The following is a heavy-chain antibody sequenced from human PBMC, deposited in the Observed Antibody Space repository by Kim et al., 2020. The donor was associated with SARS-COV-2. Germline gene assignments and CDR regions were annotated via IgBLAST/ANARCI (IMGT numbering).Heavy chain of an antibody. V-gene: IGHV3-30*18. CDR2: ISYEGSKK. CDR1: GFTFNNFG. J-gene: IGHJ3*01. D-gene: IGHD3-10*01. CDR3: AKANVFLWFGKFHDDAFDF. Sequence: GGSLRLSCAASGFTFNNFGMHWVRQAPGKGLEWVAVISYEGSKKHYADSVNGRFTISRDSFKNTMSLQMSGLTAEDTAVYYCAKANVFLWFGKFHDDAFDFWDQGTMVTFSS.